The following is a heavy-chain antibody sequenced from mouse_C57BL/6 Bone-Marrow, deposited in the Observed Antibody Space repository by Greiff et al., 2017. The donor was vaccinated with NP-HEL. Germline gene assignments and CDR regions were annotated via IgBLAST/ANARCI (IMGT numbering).Heavy chain of an antibody. CDR3: ARRWLVGGFAY. V-gene: IGHV5-17*01. Sequence: EVQLVESGGGLVKPGGSLKLSCAASGFTFSDYGMHWVRQAPEKGLEWVAYISSGSSTIYYADTVKGRFTISRDNAKNTLFLQMTSLRAEDTAMYYCARRWLVGGFAYWGQGTLVTVSA. J-gene: IGHJ3*01. CDR1: GFTFSDYG. D-gene: IGHD2-3*01. CDR2: ISSGSSTI.